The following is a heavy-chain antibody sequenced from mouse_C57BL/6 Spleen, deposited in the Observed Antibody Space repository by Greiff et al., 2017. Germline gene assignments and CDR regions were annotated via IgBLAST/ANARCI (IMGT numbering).Heavy chain of an antibody. CDR1: GFSLTSYG. V-gene: IGHV2-5*01. J-gene: IGHJ3*01. Sequence: VKLMESGPGLVQPSQSLSITCTVSGFSLTSYGVHWVRQSPGKGLEWLGVIWRGGSTDSNADFMSRLSITKDNSKSQVFFIMNGLQADDTAIYYCAKKLDEGFYVGFAYWGQGTLVTVSA. CDR2: IWRGGST. CDR3: AKKLDEGFYVGFAY. D-gene: IGHD1-1*01.